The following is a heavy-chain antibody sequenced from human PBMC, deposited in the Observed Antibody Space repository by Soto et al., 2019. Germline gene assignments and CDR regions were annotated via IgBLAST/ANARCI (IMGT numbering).Heavy chain of an antibody. D-gene: IGHD3-3*01. CDR3: ARGRYDFWRGYYGPDGRGRDYYFDY. CDR2: IIPIFGTA. CDR1: GGTFSSYA. Sequence: GASVKVSCKXSGGTFSSYAISWVRQAPGQGLEWMGGIIPIFGTANYAQKFQGRVTITADESTSTAYMELSSLRSEDTAVYYCARGRYDFWRGYYGPDGRGRDYYFDYWGQGTLVTVSS. J-gene: IGHJ4*02. V-gene: IGHV1-69*13.